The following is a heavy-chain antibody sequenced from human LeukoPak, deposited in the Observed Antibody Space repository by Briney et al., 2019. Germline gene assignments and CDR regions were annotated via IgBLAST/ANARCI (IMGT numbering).Heavy chain of an antibody. D-gene: IGHD5-24*01. CDR3: ARWGRDGYNYFYFDY. V-gene: IGHV4-30-2*01. CDR1: GGSISSGGYS. CDR2: NYHSGST. Sequence: SQTLSLTCAVSGGSISSGGYSWSWIRQPPGKGLEWIGYNYHSGSTYYNPSLKSRVTISVDRSKNQFSLKLSSVTAADTAVYYCARWGRDGYNYFYFDYWGQGTLVTVSS. J-gene: IGHJ4*02.